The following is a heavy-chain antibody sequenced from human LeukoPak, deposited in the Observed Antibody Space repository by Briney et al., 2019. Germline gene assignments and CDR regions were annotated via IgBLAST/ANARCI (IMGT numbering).Heavy chain of an antibody. D-gene: IGHD6-19*01. Sequence: PGGSLRLSCAASGFTFDDYAMHWVRQAPEKGLEWVSGISWNSGSIGYADSAKGRFTISRDNAKNSLYLQMNSLRAEDTALYYCAKASSGWYYFDYWGQGTLVTVSS. CDR3: AKASSGWYYFDY. CDR2: ISWNSGSI. V-gene: IGHV3-9*01. CDR1: GFTFDDYA. J-gene: IGHJ4*02.